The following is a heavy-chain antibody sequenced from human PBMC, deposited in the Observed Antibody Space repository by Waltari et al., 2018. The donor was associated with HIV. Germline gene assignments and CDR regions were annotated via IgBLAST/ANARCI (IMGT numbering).Heavy chain of an antibody. CDR3: ARHEPRNTWFDP. CDR1: GDSISSSYYY. Sequence: QLQLQESGPGLVKPSETLSLTCSVSGDSISSSYYYWGWIRPPPGKGLEWIGSIYYSGSTSDNPSLKSRVTISVDTSKNQFSLKLSSVTAADTAIYYCARHEPRNTWFDPWGQGTLVTVSS. V-gene: IGHV4-39*01. J-gene: IGHJ5*02. CDR2: IYYSGST.